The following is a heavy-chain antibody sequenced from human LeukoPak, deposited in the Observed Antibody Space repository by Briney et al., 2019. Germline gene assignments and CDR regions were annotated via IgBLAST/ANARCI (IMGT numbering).Heavy chain of an antibody. J-gene: IGHJ6*02. CDR2: IYYSGST. CDR3: ARDDGDYTNYYYGMDV. Sequence: SETLSLTCTVSGGSISGYYWSWIRQPPGKGLEWIGYIYYSGSTNYNPSLKSRVTISVDTSKNQFSLKLSSVTAADTAVYYCARDDGDYTNYYYGMDVWGQGTTVTVSS. D-gene: IGHD4-17*01. V-gene: IGHV4-59*01. CDR1: GGSISGYY.